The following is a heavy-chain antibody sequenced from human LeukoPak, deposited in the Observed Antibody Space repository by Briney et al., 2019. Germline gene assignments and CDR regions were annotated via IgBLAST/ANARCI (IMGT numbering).Heavy chain of an antibody. D-gene: IGHD3-22*01. J-gene: IGHJ3*01. CDR1: GYTFTNYW. CDR3: ARSPISYYYDSSGGHDAFDV. V-gene: IGHV5-51*01. Sequence: GESLTLSCKGSGYTFTNYWIGWVRQMPGKGLEWMGIIYPGDSDTRYSPSFQGQVTISADKSINSAYLQWSSLKASDTAMYYCARSPISYYYDSSGGHDAFDVWGQGTMVTASS. CDR2: IYPGDSDT.